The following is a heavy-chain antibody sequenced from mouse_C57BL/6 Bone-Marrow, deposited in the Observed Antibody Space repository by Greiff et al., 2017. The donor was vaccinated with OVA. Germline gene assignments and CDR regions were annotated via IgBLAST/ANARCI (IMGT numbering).Heavy chain of an antibody. J-gene: IGHJ2*01. V-gene: IGHV1-64*01. CDR2: IHPNSGST. CDR3: ARCWDGPYFDY. CDR1: GYTFTSYW. Sequence: QVQLQQPGAELVKPGASVKLSCKASGYTFTSYWMHWVKQRPGQGLGWIGMIHPNSGSTNYNEKFKSKATLTVDKSSSTAYMQLSSLTSEDSAVYYCARCWDGPYFDYWGQGTTLTVSS. D-gene: IGHD4-1*01.